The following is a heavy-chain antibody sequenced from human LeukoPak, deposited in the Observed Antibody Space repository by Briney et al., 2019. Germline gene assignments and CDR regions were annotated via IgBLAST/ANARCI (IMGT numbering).Heavy chain of an antibody. CDR2: IYYSGGT. CDR3: ARATTVTTLFDY. V-gene: IGHV4-30-4*07. Sequence: SETLSLTCAVSGGSISSGGYSWSWIRQPPGKGLEWIGYIYYSGGTYYNPSLKSRVTISVDTSKNQFSLKLSSVTAADTAVYYCARATTVTTLFDYWGQGTLVTVSS. D-gene: IGHD4-17*01. J-gene: IGHJ4*02. CDR1: GGSISSGGYS.